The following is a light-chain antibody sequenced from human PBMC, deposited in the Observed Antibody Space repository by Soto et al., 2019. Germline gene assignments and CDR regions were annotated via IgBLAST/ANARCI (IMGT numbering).Light chain of an antibody. Sequence: QSALTQPRSVSGSPGQSVTISCTGTSSDVGGYNYVSWYQHHPGEAPKLMIYDVTKRPSGVRDRFSASKSGNTASLTISGLQAEDEADYYCCSYAGSYTYVFGTGTKSPS. J-gene: IGLJ1*01. CDR2: DVT. V-gene: IGLV2-11*01. CDR1: SSDVGGYNY. CDR3: CSYAGSYTYV.